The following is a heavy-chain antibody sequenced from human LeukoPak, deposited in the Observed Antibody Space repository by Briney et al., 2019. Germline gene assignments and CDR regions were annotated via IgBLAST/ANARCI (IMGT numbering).Heavy chain of an antibody. CDR1: GYRFISYW. Sequence: GESLKISCKGSGYRFISYWITWVRQMPGKGLEWMGRIDPTDSYTTYSPSFQGHVTISADKSISTAYLQWNSLKASDTAMYYCARLPSGYSGYPYSDYRGQGTLVTVSS. D-gene: IGHD5-12*01. V-gene: IGHV5-10-1*01. CDR3: ARLPSGYSGYPYSDY. CDR2: IDPTDSYT. J-gene: IGHJ4*02.